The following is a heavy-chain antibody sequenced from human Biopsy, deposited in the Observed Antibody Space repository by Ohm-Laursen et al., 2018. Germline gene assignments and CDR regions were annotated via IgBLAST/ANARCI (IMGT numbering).Heavy chain of an antibody. CDR3: ARVVFGPDQDAFDS. J-gene: IGHJ3*01. V-gene: IGHV4-4*07. Sequence: SETLSLTCNVSGGDINNYYWRWIRQPAGKGLEWIGRIYPGGSTNYNPSLKSRVPMSVDTSKKQLSLRLRSVTAADTALYYCARVVFGPDQDAFDSWGQGTMVVVSS. D-gene: IGHD2-2*01. CDR1: GGDINNYY. CDR2: IYPGGST.